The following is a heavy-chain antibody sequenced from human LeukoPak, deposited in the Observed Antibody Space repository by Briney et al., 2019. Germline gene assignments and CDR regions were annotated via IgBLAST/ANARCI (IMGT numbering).Heavy chain of an antibody. CDR1: RFTFSSSA. CDR3: AKGGSGNFPFDY. D-gene: IGHD1-26*01. J-gene: IGHJ4*02. V-gene: IGHV3-23*01. CDR2: ITYSGGST. Sequence: PGGSLRLSCAASRFTFSSSAMSWVRQAPGKGLEWVSGITYSGGSTYYADSVKGRFTISRDNSKNTLYLQMNSLRAEDTAAYYRAKGGSGNFPFDYWGQGTLVTVSS.